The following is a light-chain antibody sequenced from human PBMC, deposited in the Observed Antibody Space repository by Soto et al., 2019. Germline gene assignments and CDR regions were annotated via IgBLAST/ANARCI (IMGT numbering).Light chain of an antibody. Sequence: QSVLTQPPSASGSLGKSVTISCTGTSSDVGGYKSVSWYQQHPDKAPNLIIYEVSKRPSGVPDRFSGSKSGNTASLTVSGLQAEDEADYYCSSYAGSNNLVFGRGTKLTVL. CDR2: EVS. CDR3: SSYAGSNNLV. V-gene: IGLV2-8*01. J-gene: IGLJ2*01. CDR1: SSDVGGYKS.